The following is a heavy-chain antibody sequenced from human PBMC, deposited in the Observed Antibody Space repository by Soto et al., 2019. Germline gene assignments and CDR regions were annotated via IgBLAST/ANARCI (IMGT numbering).Heavy chain of an antibody. J-gene: IGHJ3*02. V-gene: IGHV1-46*01. CDR2: IDTRGGST. CDR1: GYTFTRYN. CDR3: ARDLPRDLVRGSFAI. Sequence: QAQLVQSGAEVKKPGASANISCKASGYTFTRYNIHWVRQAPGQGLEWMGIIDTRGGSTDYTQRFQGRVTMTRDTSTGTVYMHLSSLGSEDTAIYYCARDLPRDLVRGSFAIWGQGTMVTVSS. D-gene: IGHD3-10*01.